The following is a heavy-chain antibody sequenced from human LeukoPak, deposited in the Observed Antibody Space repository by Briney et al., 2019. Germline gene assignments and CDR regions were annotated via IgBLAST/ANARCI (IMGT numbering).Heavy chain of an antibody. CDR3: AKGGSRHYDILTSYNPSYYFGY. CDR1: GFTFSSYA. D-gene: IGHD3-9*01. J-gene: IGHJ4*02. Sequence: AGGSLRLSCAASGFTFSSYAMSWVRQAPGKGLEWVSAISGSGGSTYYADSVKGRFTISRDNSKNTLYLQMNSLRAEDTDVYYCAKGGSRHYDILTSYNPSYYFGYWGQGTLVTVST. V-gene: IGHV3-23*01. CDR2: ISGSGGST.